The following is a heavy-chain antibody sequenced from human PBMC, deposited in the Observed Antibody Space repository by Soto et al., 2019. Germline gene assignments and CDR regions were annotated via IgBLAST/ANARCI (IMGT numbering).Heavy chain of an antibody. CDR3: ARAPSGGTLHPPYYMDV. D-gene: IGHD2-15*01. CDR2: INHSGST. J-gene: IGHJ6*03. Sequence: SETLSLTCAVYGGSFSGYYWSWIRQPPGKGLEWIGEINHSGSTNYNPSLKSRVTISVDTSKSQFSLKLSSVTAADTAVYYCARAPSGGTLHPPYYMDVWGKGTTVTVSS. V-gene: IGHV4-34*01. CDR1: GGSFSGYY.